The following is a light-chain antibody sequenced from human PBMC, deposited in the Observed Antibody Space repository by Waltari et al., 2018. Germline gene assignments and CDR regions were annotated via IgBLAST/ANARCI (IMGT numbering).Light chain of an antibody. J-gene: IGKJ4*01. CDR3: QQFHTSPRT. CDR2: SAS. V-gene: IGKV3-20*01. Sequence: EIELTQSPGTLSLSPGDRATLSCRASQSVSNNFLAWYQQRPGQTPRLLIYSASSRATGIPGRFSGSGSGTDFTLTITRLEPEDAAVYYCQQFHTSPRTFGGGTKVEVK. CDR1: QSVSNNF.